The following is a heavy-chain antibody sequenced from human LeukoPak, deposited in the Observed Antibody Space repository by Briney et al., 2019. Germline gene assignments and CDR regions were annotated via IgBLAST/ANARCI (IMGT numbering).Heavy chain of an antibody. J-gene: IGHJ4*02. CDR2: IYSGGST. V-gene: IGHV3-53*01. D-gene: IGHD4-17*01. CDR1: GFTFSKFA. Sequence: PGGSLRLSCEAAGFTFSKFAMHWVRQAPGKGLEWVSIIYSGGSTYYADSVKGRFTISKDNSKNTVYLQMNSLRAEDTAVYFCARELRGRFDCWGQGTLVTVSS. CDR3: ARELRGRFDC.